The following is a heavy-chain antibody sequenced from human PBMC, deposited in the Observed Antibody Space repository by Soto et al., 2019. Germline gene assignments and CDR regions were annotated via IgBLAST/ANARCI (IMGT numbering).Heavy chain of an antibody. Sequence: EVQLVESGGGLVKPGGPLRLSCAASGFTFSSYSINWFRQAPGKGREWGSSISSNSSYIYYADSVKGRFTISKDNAKISLYLQMNSLRAEDTAVYYCARVLSGEAAAGTEDWFDPWGQGTLVTVSS. V-gene: IGHV3-21*01. CDR3: ARVLSGEAAAGTEDWFDP. CDR2: ISSNSSYI. CDR1: GFTFSSYS. J-gene: IGHJ5*02. D-gene: IGHD6-13*01.